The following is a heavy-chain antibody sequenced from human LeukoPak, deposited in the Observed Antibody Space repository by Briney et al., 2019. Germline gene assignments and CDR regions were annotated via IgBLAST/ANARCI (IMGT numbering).Heavy chain of an antibody. Sequence: PSETLSLSCTVSGGSFYNSYCWTWVRQPTGKGPEWIATIYSSEFTYYNPSLRSRVTISGDRSKNLFSLKLSSVTAADTAVYYCARGSDDYKLGNYWGQGTLVTVSS. V-gene: IGHV4-39*01. D-gene: IGHD5-24*01. CDR2: IYSSEFT. CDR1: GGSFYNSYC. J-gene: IGHJ4*02. CDR3: ARGSDDYKLGNY.